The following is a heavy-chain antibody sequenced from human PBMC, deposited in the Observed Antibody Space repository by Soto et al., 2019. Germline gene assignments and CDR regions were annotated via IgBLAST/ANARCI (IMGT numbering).Heavy chain of an antibody. CDR2: IYWDDDK. V-gene: IGHV2-5*02. Sequence: QITLKESGPTLVKPTQTLTLTCTFSGFSLSTLGVGVGWIRQPPGKALEWLALIYWDDDKRYSPSLKSRLTRTQYTSTNHVVLTLTNMDPVATATYYCAHNVYYFDYWGKGTLFTVSS. J-gene: IGHJ4*02. CDR1: GFSLSTLGVG. CDR3: AHNVYYFDY.